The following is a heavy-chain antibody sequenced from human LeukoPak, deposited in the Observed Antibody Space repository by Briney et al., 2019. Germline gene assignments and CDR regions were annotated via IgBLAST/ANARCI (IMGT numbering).Heavy chain of an antibody. Sequence: ASVKVSCKASGYTFTGYYIHWVRQAPGQGLEWMGRIHPNSGGTNYAQKSQAWVTMTRDTSISIAYMELSRLRSDDTAVYYCATSGYAYAALDIWGQGTMVTVSS. CDR1: GYTFTGYY. V-gene: IGHV1-2*04. D-gene: IGHD5-18*01. CDR2: IHPNSGGT. J-gene: IGHJ3*02. CDR3: ATSGYAYAALDI.